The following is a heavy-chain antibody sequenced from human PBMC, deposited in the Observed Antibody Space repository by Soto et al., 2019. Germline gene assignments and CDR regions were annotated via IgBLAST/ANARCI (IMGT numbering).Heavy chain of an antibody. CDR2: ISYSGTT. CDR1: GGSISSGNYY. V-gene: IGHV4-30-4*02. J-gene: IGHJ4*02. Sequence: SETLSLTCTVSGGSISSGNYYWSWIRQPPGKGLEGIGFISYSGTTHYSASLRSRVSISVDTSKNQFSLDLSSVTAADTAVYYCATMGTPVTGLYYFDYWGQGTLVTVSS. CDR3: ATMGTPVTGLYYFDY. D-gene: IGHD4-17*01.